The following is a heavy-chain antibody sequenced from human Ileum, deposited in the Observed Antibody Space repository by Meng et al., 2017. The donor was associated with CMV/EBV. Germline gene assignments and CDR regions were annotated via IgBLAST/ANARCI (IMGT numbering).Heavy chain of an antibody. Sequence: GGSLRLSCAASGFTVTTNYITWVRQAPEKGLEWVSHISSSGTTLHYADSVKGRFTISRDNAKNSLYLQMKNLRPEDTAVYYCARDSISYGSGSFDMFVWGQGTTVTVSS. CDR3: ARDSISYGSGSFDMFV. CDR1: GFTVTTNY. D-gene: IGHD3-10*01. V-gene: IGHV3-48*03. J-gene: IGHJ6*02. CDR2: ISSSGTTL.